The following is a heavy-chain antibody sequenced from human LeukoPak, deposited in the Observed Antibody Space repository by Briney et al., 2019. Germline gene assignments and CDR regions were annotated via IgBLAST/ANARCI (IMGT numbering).Heavy chain of an antibody. CDR2: INHSGST. Sequence: SETLSLTCAVYGGSFSGYYWSWIRQPPGKGLEWIGEINHSGSTNYNPSLKSRVTISVDTSKNQFSLKLSSVTAADTAVYYCARERLNRVVEMATTFDIWGRGAMVTVSS. D-gene: IGHD5-24*01. CDR3: ARERLNRVVEMATTFDI. V-gene: IGHV4-34*01. J-gene: IGHJ3*02. CDR1: GGSFSGYY.